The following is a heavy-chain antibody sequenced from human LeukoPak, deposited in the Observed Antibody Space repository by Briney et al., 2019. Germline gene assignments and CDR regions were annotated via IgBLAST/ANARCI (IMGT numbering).Heavy chain of an antibody. CDR2: IWYDGSNK. J-gene: IGHJ6*02. CDR1: GFTFSSYG. Sequence: GGSLRLSCAASGFTFSSYGMHWVRQAPGKGLEWVAVIWYDGSNKYYADSVKGRFTIPRDNSKNTLYLQMNSLRAEDTAVYYCARASTVTTPYYYYGMDVWGQGTTVTVSS. D-gene: IGHD4-11*01. V-gene: IGHV3-33*01. CDR3: ARASTVTTPYYYYGMDV.